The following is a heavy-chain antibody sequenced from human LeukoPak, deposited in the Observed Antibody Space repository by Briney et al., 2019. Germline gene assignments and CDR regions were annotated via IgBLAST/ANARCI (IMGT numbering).Heavy chain of an antibody. V-gene: IGHV4-34*01. CDR3: ARVAEGYCSGGSCPGFDY. Sequence: SETLSLTCAVYGGSFSGYYWSWIRQPPGKGLEWIGEINHSGSTNYNPSLKSRVTISVDTSKNQFSLKLSSVTAADTAVYYCARVAEGYCSGGSCPGFDYWGQGTLVTVSS. CDR2: INHSGST. J-gene: IGHJ4*02. D-gene: IGHD2-15*01. CDR1: GGSFSGYY.